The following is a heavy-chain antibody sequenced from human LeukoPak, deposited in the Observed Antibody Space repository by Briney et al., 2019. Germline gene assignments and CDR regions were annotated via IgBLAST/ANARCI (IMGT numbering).Heavy chain of an antibody. Sequence: PGGSLRLSCAASGFTFSSYGKHWVRQAPGKGLEWVAFIRYDGSNKYYADSVKGRFTISRDNSKNTLYLQMNSLRAEDTAVYYCAKVHYYDSSGYLPAAGAFDIWGQGTMVTVSS. CDR3: AKVHYYDSSGYLPAAGAFDI. J-gene: IGHJ3*02. CDR1: GFTFSSYG. D-gene: IGHD3-22*01. CDR2: IRYDGSNK. V-gene: IGHV3-30*02.